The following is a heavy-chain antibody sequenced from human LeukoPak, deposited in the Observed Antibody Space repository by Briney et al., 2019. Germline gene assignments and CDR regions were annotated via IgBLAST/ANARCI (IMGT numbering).Heavy chain of an antibody. J-gene: IGHJ2*01. CDR1: GYTFTSYA. CDR3: ARDRYQNWYFDL. D-gene: IGHD2-2*01. CDR2: IIPIFGTA. V-gene: IGHV1-69*06. Sequence: GASVKVSCKASGYTFTSYAMNWVRQAPGQGLEWMGGIIPIFGTANYAQKFQGRVTITADKSTSTAYMELSSLRSEDTAVYYCARDRYQNWYFDLWGRGTLVTVSS.